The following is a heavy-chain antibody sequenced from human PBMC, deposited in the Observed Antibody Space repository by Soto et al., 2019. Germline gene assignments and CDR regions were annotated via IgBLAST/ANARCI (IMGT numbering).Heavy chain of an antibody. CDR3: SKILVGATRQSDHYS. CDR1: GGSINNGNYF. D-gene: IGHD5-12*01. Sequence: QLQLEESGPGLVKPSDTLSLTCTVSGGSINNGNYFWGWIPPPQGKGLEWIASMYYSGGTYYNPSLKSRFTVSAAPSKNQFSLKLRSVTAADTAVYYCSKILVGATRQSDHYSWGQGTLVTVAS. J-gene: IGHJ4*02. V-gene: IGHV4-39*01. CDR2: MYYSGGT.